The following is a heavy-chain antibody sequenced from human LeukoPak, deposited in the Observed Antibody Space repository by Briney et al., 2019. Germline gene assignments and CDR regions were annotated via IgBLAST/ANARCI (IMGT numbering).Heavy chain of an antibody. CDR3: ARGSSGVSPNFDY. V-gene: IGHV3-21*01. CDR1: GFSFNSYN. D-gene: IGHD3-22*01. CDR2: ISSSGSYM. J-gene: IGHJ4*02. Sequence: GGSLRLSCAASGFSFNSYNINWVRQAPGKGLEWVSSISSSGSYMYYADSVKGRFTISRDNAKNSVSLQMNSLRAEDTAIYYCARGSSGVSPNFDYWGQGTLVTVSS.